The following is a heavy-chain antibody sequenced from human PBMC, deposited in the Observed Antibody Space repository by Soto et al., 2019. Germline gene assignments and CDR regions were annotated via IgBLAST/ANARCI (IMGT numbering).Heavy chain of an antibody. D-gene: IGHD6-6*01. CDR1: GFTFSSYW. Sequence: GGSLRLSCAASGFTFSSYWMSWVRQAPGKGLEWVANIKQDGSEKYYVDSVKGRFTISRDNAKNSLYLQMNSLRAEDTAVYYCAREASSSSAIYYYYYMDVWGKGTTVTVSS. J-gene: IGHJ6*03. CDR3: AREASSSSAIYYYYYMDV. CDR2: IKQDGSEK. V-gene: IGHV3-7*01.